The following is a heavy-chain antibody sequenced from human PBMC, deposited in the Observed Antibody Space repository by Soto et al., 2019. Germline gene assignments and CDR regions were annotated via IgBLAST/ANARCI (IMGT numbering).Heavy chain of an antibody. J-gene: IGHJ5*02. D-gene: IGHD6-13*01. CDR3: ARGLAADGA. Sequence: QVQLVQSGAEVKKPGASVKVSCTASGYTFTHYAIHWVRHAPGQRLEWMGFINAGSGNTKYSQTFQGRLTFTKDTSAGTAYMDLSSMRSEYTAIYYCARGLAADGAWGQGTLVTVSS. CDR2: INAGSGNT. V-gene: IGHV1-3*01. CDR1: GYTFTHYA.